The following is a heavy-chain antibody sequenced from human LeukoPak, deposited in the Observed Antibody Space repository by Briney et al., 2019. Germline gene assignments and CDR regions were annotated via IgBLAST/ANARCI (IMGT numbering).Heavy chain of an antibody. CDR2: IHYTGST. Sequence: PSETLSLTCTVSGGSINSYYWSWIRQPPGKGLECIGYIHYTGSTNYNPSLKSRVTISVDTSKNQFSLKLSSVTAADTAVYYCARAGYGDSDFDYWGQGTLVTVSS. CDR1: GGSINSYY. D-gene: IGHD4-17*01. CDR3: ARAGYGDSDFDY. V-gene: IGHV4-59*08. J-gene: IGHJ4*02.